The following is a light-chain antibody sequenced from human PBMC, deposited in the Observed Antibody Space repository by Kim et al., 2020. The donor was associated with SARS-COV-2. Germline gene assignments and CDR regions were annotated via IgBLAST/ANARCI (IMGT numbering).Light chain of an antibody. J-gene: IGLJ1*01. V-gene: IGLV2-8*01. CDR1: SSDVGRYTY. CDR3: SSFAASGKYV. Sequence: GQPVPISWTGASSDVGRYTYVSWYQQHPGDAPKLKLYEVNKRPSGVPDRFSGSKSANTASLTVSGLQPEDEADYYCSSFAASGKYVFGTGTKVTVL. CDR2: EVN.